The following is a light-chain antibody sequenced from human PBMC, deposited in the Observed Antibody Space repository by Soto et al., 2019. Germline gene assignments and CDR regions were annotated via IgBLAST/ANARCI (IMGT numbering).Light chain of an antibody. J-gene: IGKJ1*01. CDR1: QSISSW. CDR3: QQYNSYSWT. CDR2: KAS. Sequence: DIQMTQSPSTLSASVGDRVTITCRASQSISSWLAWYQQKPGKAPKLLIYKASTLKSGVPSRFSGSASGTEFTLTISSLQPDDFATYYCQQYNSYSWTFGQGTKVDIK. V-gene: IGKV1-5*03.